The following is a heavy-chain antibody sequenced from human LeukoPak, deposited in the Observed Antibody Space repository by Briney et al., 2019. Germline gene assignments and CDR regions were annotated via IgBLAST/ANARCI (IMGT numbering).Heavy chain of an antibody. V-gene: IGHV1-46*01. J-gene: IGHJ4*02. CDR1: AYTFTSYY. CDR3: ARTSLGYSPDY. Sequence: GASVKVSCKASAYTFTSYYIHWVRQAPGQGLEWMGLINPSGDSTTYAQKFQGRVTMTRDTSTSTVYMELSSRRSEDTAVYYCARTSLGYSPDYWGQGTLVTVSS. CDR2: INPSGDST. D-gene: IGHD5-18*01.